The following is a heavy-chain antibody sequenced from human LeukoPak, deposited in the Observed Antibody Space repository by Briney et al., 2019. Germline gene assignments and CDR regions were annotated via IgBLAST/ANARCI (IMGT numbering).Heavy chain of an antibody. V-gene: IGHV3-11*06. CDR1: GFTFSDYY. CDR2: ISSSSSYT. D-gene: IGHD2-15*01. J-gene: IGHJ3*02. CDR3: ARDYCSGGSCSDAFDI. Sequence: GGSLRLSCAASGFTFSDYYMSWIRQAPGKGLEWVSYISSSSSYTNYADSVKGRFTISRDNAKNSLYLQMNSLRAEDTAEYYCARDYCSGGSCSDAFDIWGQGTMVTVSS.